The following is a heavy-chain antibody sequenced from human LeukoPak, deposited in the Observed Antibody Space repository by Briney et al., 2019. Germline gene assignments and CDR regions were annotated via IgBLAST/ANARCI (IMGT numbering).Heavy chain of an antibody. CDR2: ISGGST. J-gene: IGHJ5*02. D-gene: IGHD3-3*01. CDR1: GFTVSSNE. CDR3: KTPLRFLDDNWFDP. V-gene: IGHV3-38-3*01. Sequence: PGGSLRLSXAASGFTVSSNEMSWVRQTPGKGLEWVSSISGGSTYYADSRKGRFTISRDNSKNTLHLQMNSLRAEDTAVYYCKTPLRFLDDNWFDPWGQGTLVTVSS.